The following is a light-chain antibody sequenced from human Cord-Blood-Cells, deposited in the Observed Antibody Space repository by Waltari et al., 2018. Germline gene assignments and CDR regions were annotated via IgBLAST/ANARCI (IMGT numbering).Light chain of an antibody. V-gene: IGKV1-33*01. J-gene: IGKJ2*01. CDR2: DAS. CDR1: QDISKY. Sequence: IQLTQSPSSLPSSLGDRVTITCQASQDISKYLNWYQQKPGKAPKLLIYDASNLETGVPSRFSGSGSGTDFTFTISSLQPEDIATYYCQQYDNLPYTFGQGTKLEIK. CDR3: QQYDNLPYT.